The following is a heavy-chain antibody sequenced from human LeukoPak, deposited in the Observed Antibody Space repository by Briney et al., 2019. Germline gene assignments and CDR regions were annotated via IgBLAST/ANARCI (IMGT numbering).Heavy chain of an antibody. CDR1: GYTFTNYA. CDR3: ARGRGTIGSNRDFYFYYYMDI. V-gene: IGHV1-3*03. Sequence: ASVKVSSEASGYTFTNYAMHWVRLAPGQRLQWMGWINLVNGNTKYSQYFEGRVTITRDTSASTVYMELSSLRPDDMAVYYCARGRGTIGSNRDFYFYYYMDIWGNGTTVTVSS. CDR2: INLVNGNT. J-gene: IGHJ6*03. D-gene: IGHD2-21*01.